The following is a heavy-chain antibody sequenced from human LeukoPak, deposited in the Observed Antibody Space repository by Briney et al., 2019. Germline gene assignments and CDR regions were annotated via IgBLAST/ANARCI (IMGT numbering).Heavy chain of an antibody. CDR3: ARDTNGYGSGSYYVSWFDP. D-gene: IGHD3-10*01. Sequence: SVKVSCKASGGTFSSYAISWVRQAPGQGLEWMGGIIPIFGTANYAQKFQGRVTITADESTSTAYMELSSLRSEDTAVYYCARDTNGYGSGSYYVSWFDPWGQGTLVTVSS. J-gene: IGHJ5*02. V-gene: IGHV1-69*01. CDR1: GGTFSSYA. CDR2: IIPIFGTA.